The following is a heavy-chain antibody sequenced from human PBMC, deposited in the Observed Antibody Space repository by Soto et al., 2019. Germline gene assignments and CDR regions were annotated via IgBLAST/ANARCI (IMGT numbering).Heavy chain of an antibody. CDR2: IDPSDSDT. CDR3: ARHKKNSGWYY. J-gene: IGHJ4*02. Sequence: PGESLKISCKGSGYSFTSQWISWVRQMPGKGLEWMGRIDPSDSDTNYSPSFQGHVTISVDKSLSTAYLQWNSLKASDTAMYYCARHKKNSGWYYWGQGTQVTVSS. CDR1: GYSFTSQW. D-gene: IGHD6-19*01. V-gene: IGHV5-10-1*01.